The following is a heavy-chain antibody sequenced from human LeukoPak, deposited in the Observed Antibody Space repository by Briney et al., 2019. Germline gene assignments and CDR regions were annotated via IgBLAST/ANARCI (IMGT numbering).Heavy chain of an antibody. CDR2: IYYSGST. D-gene: IGHD3-22*01. J-gene: IGHJ5*02. Sequence: PSETLSLTRTVSGGSISSYYWSWIRQPPGKGLEWIGYIYYSGSTNYNPSLKSRVTISVDTSKNQFSLKLSSVTAADTAVYYCARDGDYDSSGYYPWGQGTLVTVSS. CDR3: ARDGDYDSSGYYP. CDR1: GGSISSYY. V-gene: IGHV4-59*01.